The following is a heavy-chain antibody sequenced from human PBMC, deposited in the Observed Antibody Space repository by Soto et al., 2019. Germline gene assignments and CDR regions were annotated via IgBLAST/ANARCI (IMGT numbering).Heavy chain of an antibody. CDR3: AREDEQQPNNTWALEI. CDR2: IYHSGRT. D-gene: IGHD6-13*01. CDR1: GGSISTDNW. J-gene: IGHJ3*02. Sequence: SETLSLTCAVSGGSISTDNWWTWVRQPPGKGLEWIGEIYHSGRTNYNTSLKSRVTISVDKSKNQFSLKLTSVTAADTAMYYCAREDEQQPNNTWALEIWGKGTMVPVSS. V-gene: IGHV4-4*02.